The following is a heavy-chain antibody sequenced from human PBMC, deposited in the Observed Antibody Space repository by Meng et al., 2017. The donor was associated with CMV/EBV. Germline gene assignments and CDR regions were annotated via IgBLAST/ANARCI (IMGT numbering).Heavy chain of an antibody. J-gene: IGHJ6*02. Sequence: GGSLRLSCAASGFTFDDYAMHWVRRAPGKGLEWVSGINWNSGSIGYADSVKGRFTISRDNAKNSLYLQMNSLRAEDTAFYYCAKDMGIVVVPPAIHYYYYVMDVWGQGTTVTVSS. V-gene: IGHV3-9*01. D-gene: IGHD2-2*02. CDR2: INWNSGSI. CDR1: GFTFDDYA. CDR3: AKDMGIVVVPPAIHYYYYVMDV.